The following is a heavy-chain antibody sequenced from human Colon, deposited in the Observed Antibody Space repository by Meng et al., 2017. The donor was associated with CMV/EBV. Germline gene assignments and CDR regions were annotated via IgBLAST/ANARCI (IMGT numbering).Heavy chain of an antibody. D-gene: IGHD3-10*01. CDR3: ASFGNGRGTLYYGMDV. Sequence: GGSLRLSCAASGFTLTYYTMNWVRQAPGKGLEWVATMSGTGTYIYYADSVKGRFTISRDNSKNTLYLQMNSLRAEDTAVYYCASFGNGRGTLYYGMDVWGQGTTVTVSS. CDR2: MSGTGTYI. CDR1: GFTLTYYT. J-gene: IGHJ6*02. V-gene: IGHV3-21*04.